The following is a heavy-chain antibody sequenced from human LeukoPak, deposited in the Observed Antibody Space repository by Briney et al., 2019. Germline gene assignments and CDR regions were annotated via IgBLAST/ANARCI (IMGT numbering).Heavy chain of an antibody. Sequence: PGRSLRLSCAASGFTFSSYAMHWVRQAPGKGLEWVAVISYDGSNKYYADSVKGRFTISRDNSKNTLYLQMNSLRAEDTAVYYCARGGYFGSGSYYPSFFDYWGQGTLVTVSS. CDR3: ARGGYFGSGSYYPSFFDY. V-gene: IGHV3-30*04. CDR1: GFTFSSYA. J-gene: IGHJ4*02. CDR2: ISYDGSNK. D-gene: IGHD3-10*01.